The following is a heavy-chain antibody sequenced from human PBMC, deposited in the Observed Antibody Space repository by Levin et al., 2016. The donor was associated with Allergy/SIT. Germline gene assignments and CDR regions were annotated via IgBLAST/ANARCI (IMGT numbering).Heavy chain of an antibody. CDR1: GFSFSDFY. D-gene: IGHD1-1*01. Sequence: GGSLRLSCAASGFSFSDFYMAWIRQAPGKGLEWVSYISSSGHYTNYADSVKGRFTISRDNAKNSLYLQMNSLRGEDTAVYYCARGITVTGTDWYFDLWGRGTLVTVSS. CDR2: ISSSGHYT. V-gene: IGHV3-11*05. CDR3: ARGITVTGTDWYFDL. J-gene: IGHJ2*01.